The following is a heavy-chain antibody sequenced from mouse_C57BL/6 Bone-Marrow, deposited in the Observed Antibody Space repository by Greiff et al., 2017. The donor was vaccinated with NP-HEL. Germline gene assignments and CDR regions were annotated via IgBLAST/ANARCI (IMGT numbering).Heavy chain of an antibody. D-gene: IGHD3-2*02. V-gene: IGHV1-53*01. CDR2: INPSNGGT. J-gene: IGHJ2*01. CDR3: ARDSGSAFDD. Sequence: QVQLQQPGTELVKPGASVKLSCKASGYTFTSYWMHWVKQRPGQGLEWIGNINPSNGGTNYNEKFKNQATLTVDKSSSTAYMQLSSLTSADSAVYSCARDSGSAFDDWGQDTTLTASS. CDR1: GYTFTSYW.